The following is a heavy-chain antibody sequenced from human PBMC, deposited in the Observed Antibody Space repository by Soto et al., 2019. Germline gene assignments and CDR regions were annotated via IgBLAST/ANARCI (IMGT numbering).Heavy chain of an antibody. J-gene: IGHJ3*02. V-gene: IGHV1-58*01. CDR1: GFTFTSSA. D-gene: IGHD4-17*01. CDR3: ARDGRDYGDHGAFDI. CDR2: IVVGSGNT. Sequence: SVKVSCKASGFTFTSSAVQWVRQARGQRLEWIGWIVVGSGNTNYAQKFQERVTITRDMSTSTAYMELRSLRSDDTAVYYCARDGRDYGDHGAFDIWGQGTMVTVSS.